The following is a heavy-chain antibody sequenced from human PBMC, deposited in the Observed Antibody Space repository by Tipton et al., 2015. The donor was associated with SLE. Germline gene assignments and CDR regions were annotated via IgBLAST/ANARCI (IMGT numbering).Heavy chain of an antibody. Sequence: TLSLTCAVSGYSISSGYYWGWIRQPPGKGLEWIGSIYHSGSTYYNPSLKSRVTISVDTSKNQFSLKLSSVTAADTAVYYCAGPGIGPVYWGQGTLVTVSS. CDR2: IYHSGST. V-gene: IGHV4-38-2*01. D-gene: IGHD1-26*01. J-gene: IGHJ4*02. CDR3: AGPGIGPVY. CDR1: GYSISSGYY.